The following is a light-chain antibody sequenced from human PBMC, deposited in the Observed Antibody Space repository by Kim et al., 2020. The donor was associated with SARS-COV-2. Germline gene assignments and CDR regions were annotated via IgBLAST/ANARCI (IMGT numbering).Light chain of an antibody. CDR1: QSVLFSSNNKNY. J-gene: IGKJ5*01. V-gene: IGKV4-1*01. CDR2: WAS. Sequence: IVMTQSPDSLAVSLGERATINCKSSQSVLFSSNNKNYLAWYHQKPGQPPKLLIYWASTRESGVPDRFSGSGSGTDFTLTISRLQAEDVAVYHCQQYYSTPQTFGQGTRLEIK. CDR3: QQYYSTPQT.